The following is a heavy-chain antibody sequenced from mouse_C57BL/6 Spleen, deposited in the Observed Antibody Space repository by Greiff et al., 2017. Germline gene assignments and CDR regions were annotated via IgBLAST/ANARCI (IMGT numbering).Heavy chain of an antibody. CDR3: ARRNYYGSSDFDY. CDR1: GYAFSSYW. J-gene: IGHJ2*01. CDR2: IYPGDGDT. D-gene: IGHD1-1*01. V-gene: IGHV1-80*01. Sequence: VQLQQSGAELVKPGASVKISCKASGYAFSSYWMNWVKQRPGKGLEWIGQIYPGDGDTNYNGKFKGKATLTADKSSSTAYMQLSSLTSEDSAVYFCARRNYYGSSDFDYWGQGTTLTVSS.